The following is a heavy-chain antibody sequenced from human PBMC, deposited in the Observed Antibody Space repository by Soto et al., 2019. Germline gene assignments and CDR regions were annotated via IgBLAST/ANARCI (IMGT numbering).Heavy chain of an antibody. CDR2: ISYDGSNK. Sequence: QVQLVESGGGVVQPGRSLRLSCAASGFTFSSYGMHWVRQAPGKGLEWVAVISYDGSNKYYADSVKGRFTISRDNSKNTLYLQMNSLRAEDTAVYYCANDAPFVNYWGQGTLVTVSS. CDR3: ANDAPFVNY. J-gene: IGHJ4*02. V-gene: IGHV3-30*18. CDR1: GFTFSSYG.